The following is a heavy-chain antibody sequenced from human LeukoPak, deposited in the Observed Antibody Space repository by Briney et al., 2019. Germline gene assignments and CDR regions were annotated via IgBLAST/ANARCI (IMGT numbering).Heavy chain of an antibody. Sequence: GASVKVSCKASGGTFSSYAISWVRQAPGQGLEWMGGIIPIFGTENYAQKFQGRVTITADESTSTAYMELSSLRSEDTAVYYCARDGAGYSNPPDFDYWGQGTLVTVSS. CDR1: GGTFSSYA. CDR2: IIPIFGTE. J-gene: IGHJ4*02. D-gene: IGHD4-11*01. V-gene: IGHV1-69*13. CDR3: ARDGAGYSNPPDFDY.